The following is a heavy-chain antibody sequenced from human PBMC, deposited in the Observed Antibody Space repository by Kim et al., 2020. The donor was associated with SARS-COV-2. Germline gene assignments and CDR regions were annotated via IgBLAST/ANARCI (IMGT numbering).Heavy chain of an antibody. Sequence: NPSLKSRVTISVDTSKNQFSLSLNSVTAADTAVYYCARGQWSDYWGQGTLVTVSS. J-gene: IGHJ4*02. D-gene: IGHD2-8*01. V-gene: IGHV4-34*01. CDR3: ARGQWSDY.